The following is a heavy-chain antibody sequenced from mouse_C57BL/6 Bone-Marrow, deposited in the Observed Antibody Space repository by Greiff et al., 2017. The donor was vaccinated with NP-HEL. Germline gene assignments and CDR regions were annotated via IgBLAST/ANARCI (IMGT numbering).Heavy chain of an antibody. Sequence: EVMLVESGGGLVKPGGSLKLSCAASGFTFSSYTMSWVRQTPEKRLEWVATISGGGGNTYYPDSVKGRFTISRDNAKNTLYLQMSSLRSEDTALYYCARLQYDGYYGYAMDYWGQGTSVTVSS. J-gene: IGHJ4*01. CDR2: ISGGGGNT. CDR1: GFTFSSYT. V-gene: IGHV5-9*01. CDR3: ARLQYDGYYGYAMDY. D-gene: IGHD2-3*01.